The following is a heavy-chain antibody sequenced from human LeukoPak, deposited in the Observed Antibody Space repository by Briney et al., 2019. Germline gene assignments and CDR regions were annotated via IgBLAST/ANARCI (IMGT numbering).Heavy chain of an antibody. Sequence: GGSLRLSCAASGFTFSSYAMHWVRQAPGKGLEWVAVISYDGSNKYYADSVKGRFTISRDNSKNTLYLQMNSLRTEDTAVYYCAREQGISHYDSSGYTFDYWSQGTLVTVSS. CDR1: GFTFSSYA. J-gene: IGHJ4*02. D-gene: IGHD3-22*01. CDR3: AREQGISHYDSSGYTFDY. V-gene: IGHV3-30*04. CDR2: ISYDGSNK.